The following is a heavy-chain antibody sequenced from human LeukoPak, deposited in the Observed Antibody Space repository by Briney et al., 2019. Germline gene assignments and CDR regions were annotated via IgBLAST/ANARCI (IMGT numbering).Heavy chain of an antibody. Sequence: GGSLRLSCAASGFTFGDYDTHWVRQAPGKGLEWVSLIRADGATTRYTDSVKGRFTISRDNGKDSLYLQMNSLRTEDTALYYCARDNTGSYEYWGQGTLVTVSP. CDR2: IRADGATT. J-gene: IGHJ4*02. D-gene: IGHD1-26*01. CDR3: ARDNTGSYEY. CDR1: GFTFGDYD. V-gene: IGHV3-43*02.